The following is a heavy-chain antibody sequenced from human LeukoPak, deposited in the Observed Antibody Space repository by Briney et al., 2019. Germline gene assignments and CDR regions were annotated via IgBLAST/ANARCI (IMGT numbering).Heavy chain of an antibody. J-gene: IGHJ5*02. V-gene: IGHV1-2*06. D-gene: IGHD2-15*01. CDR2: INPSSGGT. CDR3: ARGEDIVVYYRNNWFDP. Sequence: ASVKVSCKASGYTFTAYYMHWVRQAPGQGLEWMGRINPSSGGTSYAQKFQGRVTMTRDTSITTAYMELNRLRSDDTAVYYCARGEDIVVYYRNNWFDPWGQGTLVTVSS. CDR1: GYTFTAYY.